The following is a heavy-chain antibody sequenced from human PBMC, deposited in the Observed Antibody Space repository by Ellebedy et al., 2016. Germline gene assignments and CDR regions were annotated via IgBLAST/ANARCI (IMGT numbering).Heavy chain of an antibody. CDR3: AGDSRGKTAAGTSLHY. CDR2: TSPDGST. J-gene: IGHJ4*02. Sequence: GESLKISCAATGLTVSSAYISWFRQTPGRGPEWVAMTSPDGSTHYPDSVRGRFTMSRDNSKDTLYLQMNSLRAEDTAVYYCAGDSRGKTAAGTSLHYWGQGTLVTVSS. CDR1: GLTVSSAY. D-gene: IGHD6-13*01. V-gene: IGHV3-53*01.